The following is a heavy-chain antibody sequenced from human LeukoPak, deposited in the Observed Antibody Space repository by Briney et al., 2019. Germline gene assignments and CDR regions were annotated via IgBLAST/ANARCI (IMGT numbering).Heavy chain of an antibody. Sequence: SETLSLTCTVSGGSISRSPYYWGWIRQPPGKGLEWIGYIYYNGNTYYNPSLESRVTMSVDTSKSQFSLRLSSVTAADTAIYYCARTRDDIFPSVLGYWGQGTLGTVSS. CDR3: ARTRDDIFPSVLGY. V-gene: IGHV4-39*01. CDR1: GGSISRSPYY. D-gene: IGHD3-9*01. J-gene: IGHJ4*02. CDR2: IYYNGNT.